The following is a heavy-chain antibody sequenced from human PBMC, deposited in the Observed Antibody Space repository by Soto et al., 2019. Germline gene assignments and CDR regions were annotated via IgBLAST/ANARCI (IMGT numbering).Heavy chain of an antibody. D-gene: IGHD5-18*01. Sequence: PGGSLRLSCAASGFTFRSYAMNWVRQAPGKGLEWVSTISSGSSTTYYSDSMEGRFTISRDDAKNSLYLQMNGLRAEDTAVYYCARVAQPGYSYGFSDYWGQGTLVTVSS. CDR1: GFTFRSYA. CDR3: ARVAQPGYSYGFSDY. V-gene: IGHV3-21*01. CDR2: ISSGSSTT. J-gene: IGHJ4*02.